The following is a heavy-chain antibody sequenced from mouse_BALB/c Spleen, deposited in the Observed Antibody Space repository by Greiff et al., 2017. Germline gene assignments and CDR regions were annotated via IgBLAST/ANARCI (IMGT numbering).Heavy chain of an antibody. CDR2: INPGSGGT. CDR3: ARRGGSYAMDY. D-gene: IGHD1-1*02. Sequence: QVQLKESGAELVRPGTSVKVSCKASGYAFTNYLIEWVKQRPGQGLEWIGVINPGSGGTNYNEKFKGKATLTADKSSSTAYMQLSSLTSDDSAVYFCARRGGSYAMDYWGQGTSVTVSS. CDR1: GYAFTNYL. V-gene: IGHV1-54*01. J-gene: IGHJ4*01.